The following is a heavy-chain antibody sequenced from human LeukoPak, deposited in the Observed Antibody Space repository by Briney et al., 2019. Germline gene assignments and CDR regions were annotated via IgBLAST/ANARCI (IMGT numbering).Heavy chain of an antibody. CDR3: AQGHYVGNSEFLDN. J-gene: IGHJ4*02. CDR2: IYNDGGLP. CDR1: GFSLTDHG. Sequence: PGMSLRLSCAASGFSLTDHGMYWVRQAPGKGLEWVALIYNDGGLPNYLDSVRGRFTISRDNSKNTLYLQMDSLRVEDTAVYYCAQGHYVGNSEFLDNWGQGSLVNVSS. V-gene: IGHV3-33*06. D-gene: IGHD4-23*01.